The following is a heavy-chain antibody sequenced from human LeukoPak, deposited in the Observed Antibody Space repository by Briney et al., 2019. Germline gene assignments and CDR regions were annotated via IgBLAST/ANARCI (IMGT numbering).Heavy chain of an antibody. CDR2: MNPNSDST. CDR3: AKALDIPSTLNDPFDI. J-gene: IGHJ3*02. Sequence: ASVKVSCKASGYTLTDYYIHWVRQASGQGLEWMGWMNPNSDSTGYSQKFQGRLTFTWNKSINTAYMELSSLGSEDTAVYYCAKALDIPSTLNDPFDIWGQGTMVTVSS. D-gene: IGHD3/OR15-3a*01. CDR1: GYTLTDYY. V-gene: IGHV1-8*03.